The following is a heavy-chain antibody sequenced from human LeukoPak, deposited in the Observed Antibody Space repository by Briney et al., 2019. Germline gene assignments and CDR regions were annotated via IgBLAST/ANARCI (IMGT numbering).Heavy chain of an antibody. CDR3: ARISSSYSFEGMDV. J-gene: IGHJ6*02. D-gene: IGHD6-13*01. V-gene: IGHV3-11*06. Sequence: GGSLRLSCAASGFTFSDYYMSWIRQAPGQGLEWVSYISSSSSYTNYADSVKGRFTISRDNAKNSLYLQMNSLRAGDTAVYYCARISSSYSFEGMDVWGQRTTVTVSS. CDR2: ISSSSSYT. CDR1: GFTFSDYY.